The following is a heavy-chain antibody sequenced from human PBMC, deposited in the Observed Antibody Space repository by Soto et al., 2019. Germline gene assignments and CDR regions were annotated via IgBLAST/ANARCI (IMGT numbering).Heavy chain of an antibody. Sequence: PSETLSLTCTVSGGSISSGDYYWSWIRQPPGKGLEWIGYIYYSGSTYYNPSLKSRVTISVDTSKNQFSLKLSSVTAADTAVYYCARAWDYDILTGYFPLPLGMDVWGQGNPGHRLL. V-gene: IGHV4-30-4*01. D-gene: IGHD3-9*01. J-gene: IGHJ6*02. CDR3: ARAWDYDILTGYFPLPLGMDV. CDR1: GGSISSGDYY. CDR2: IYYSGST.